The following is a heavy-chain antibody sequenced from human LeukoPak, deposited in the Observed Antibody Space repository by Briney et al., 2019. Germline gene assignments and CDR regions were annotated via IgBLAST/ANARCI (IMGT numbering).Heavy chain of an antibody. CDR1: GYIFTGYY. D-gene: IGHD1-26*01. J-gene: IGHJ4*02. Sequence: ASVKVSCKASGYIFTGYYMHWVRQAPGQGLEWMGWINPNSGDTNYAQKFQGRVTMTRDTSISTAYMELSRLRSDDTAVYYCARGSSSGRPFDYWGQGTLVTVSS. V-gene: IGHV1-2*02. CDR3: ARGSSSGRPFDY. CDR2: INPNSGDT.